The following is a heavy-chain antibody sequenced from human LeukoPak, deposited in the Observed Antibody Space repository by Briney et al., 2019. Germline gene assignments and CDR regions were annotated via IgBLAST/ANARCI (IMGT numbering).Heavy chain of an antibody. CDR2: IKSKTDGGTT. CDR1: GFTFSNAW. D-gene: IGHD3-3*01. Sequence: GGSLRLSCAASGFTFSNAWMSWVRQAPGKGLEWVGRIKSKTDGGTTDYAAPVKGRFTISRDDSKNTLYLQMNSLKTEDTAVYYCSEGTIFGTNDYWGQGTLVTVSS. CDR3: SEGTIFGTNDY. J-gene: IGHJ4*02. V-gene: IGHV3-15*01.